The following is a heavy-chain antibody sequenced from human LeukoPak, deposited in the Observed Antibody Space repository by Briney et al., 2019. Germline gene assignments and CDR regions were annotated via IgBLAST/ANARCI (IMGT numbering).Heavy chain of an antibody. V-gene: IGHV1-46*01. CDR1: GYTFTSYY. CDR2: INPSGGST. Sequence: ASVTVSCKASGYTFTSYYMHWVRQAPGQGLEWMGIINPSGGSTSYAQKFQGRVTMTRDTSTSTVYMELSSLRSEDTAVYYCARGSALVIVGRGYSYGYWGYWGQGTLVTVSS. CDR3: ARGSALVIVGRGYSYGYWGY. D-gene: IGHD5-18*01. J-gene: IGHJ4*02.